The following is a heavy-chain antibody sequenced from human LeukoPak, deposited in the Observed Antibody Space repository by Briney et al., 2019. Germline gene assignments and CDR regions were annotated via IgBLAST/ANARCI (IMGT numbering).Heavy chain of an antibody. CDR1: GDSITATSYY. V-gene: IGHV4-39*01. CDR3: ARQIRYTYDPNWFHP. CDR2: IYYSGVV. D-gene: IGHD2-2*02. Sequence: SETLSLTCSVSGDSITATSYYWAWIRQPPGKGLEWSGSIYYSGVVNYDPSLQSRVTISVDTSKNQFSLSLSSVTAADTAVYYCARQIRYTYDPNWFHPWGQGTLVTVPS. J-gene: IGHJ5*02.